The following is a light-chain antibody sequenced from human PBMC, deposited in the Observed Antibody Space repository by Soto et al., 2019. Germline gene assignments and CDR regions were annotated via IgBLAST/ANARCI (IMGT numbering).Light chain of an antibody. V-gene: IGKV1-5*01. CDR3: QQYHTYPRT. CDR1: QSITTW. CDR2: DVS. Sequence: DIQMTQSPSTVSAYVGDSVTITCRASQSITTWLAWYQQRPGKAPKLLIYDVSSLQSGVPSRFSGSGSGTEFTLTISSLQPDDFATYYCQQYHTYPRTFGQGTKVDI. J-gene: IGKJ1*01.